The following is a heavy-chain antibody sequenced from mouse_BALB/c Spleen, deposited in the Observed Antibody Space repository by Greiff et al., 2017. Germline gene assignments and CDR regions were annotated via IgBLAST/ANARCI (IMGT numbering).Heavy chain of an antibody. Sequence: VQLQQSGAELVKPGASVKLSCTATGFTFRDSYMDWVKQRPEHGLEWIGRIVPANGNTKYDPKFQGKATITADTSSNTAYLQLSSLTSEDAAVYYCACRYYDNDALAYWGQGTLVTVSA. V-gene: IGHV14-3*02. CDR2: IVPANGNT. CDR3: ACRYYDNDALAY. CDR1: GFTFRDSY. D-gene: IGHD2-4*01. J-gene: IGHJ3*01.